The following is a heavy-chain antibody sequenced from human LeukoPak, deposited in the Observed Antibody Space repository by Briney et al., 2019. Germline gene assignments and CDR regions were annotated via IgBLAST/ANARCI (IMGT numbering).Heavy chain of an antibody. Sequence: SETLSLTCTVSGASISSSYCTWIRQSAGEGLEWIGRMSSGGSTTYNPSFKGRVTMSLDTSKRQFSLNLSSVTAADTAVYYCARGTKGSGPFYWGQGTLVTVSS. V-gene: IGHV4-4*07. D-gene: IGHD2-15*01. J-gene: IGHJ4*02. CDR3: ARGTKGSGPFY. CDR2: MSSGGST. CDR1: GASISSSY.